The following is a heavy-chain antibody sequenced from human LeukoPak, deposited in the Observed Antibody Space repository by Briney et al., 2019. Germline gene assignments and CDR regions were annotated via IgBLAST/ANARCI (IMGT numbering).Heavy chain of an antibody. CDR2: ISVHNGNP. Sequence: GASVKVSCKSSGYTFSSYGFNWVRQAPGQGLEWMGWISVHNGNPNYAWKLQGRVTLTTDTSTNTAYMELRNMRSDDTAVYYCARAPFQLYCSGGNCYFDLWGQGTLVTVSS. V-gene: IGHV1-18*01. J-gene: IGHJ4*02. CDR3: ARAPFQLYCSGGNCYFDL. D-gene: IGHD2-15*01. CDR1: GYTFSSYG.